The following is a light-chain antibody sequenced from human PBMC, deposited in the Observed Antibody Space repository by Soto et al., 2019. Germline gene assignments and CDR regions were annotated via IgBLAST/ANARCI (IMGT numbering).Light chain of an antibody. V-gene: IGKV3-20*01. CDR1: QSVNSY. Sequence: EMVLTQSPATLSLSPGERATLCCRASQSVNSYLAWYHQKTGQAPRLLIYDASNRATGIPARFSGSGSGTDFTLTINRLEPEDFALYYCQQYGSSPPTFGQGTKVDIK. CDR2: DAS. J-gene: IGKJ1*01. CDR3: QQYGSSPPT.